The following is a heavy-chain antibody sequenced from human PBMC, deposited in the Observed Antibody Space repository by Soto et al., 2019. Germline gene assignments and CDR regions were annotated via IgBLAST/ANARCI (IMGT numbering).Heavy chain of an antibody. D-gene: IGHD2-15*01. V-gene: IGHV1-3*01. CDR1: GYTFTSYA. J-gene: IGHJ5*02. CDR3: ARDAGYCSGGSCYGDNWFDP. Sequence: ASLKVSCKASGYTFTSYAMHWVSQAPGQRLEWMGWINAGNGNTKYSQKFQGRVTITRDTSASTAYMELSSLRSEDTAVYYCARDAGYCSGGSCYGDNWFDPWGQGTLVTVSS. CDR2: INAGNGNT.